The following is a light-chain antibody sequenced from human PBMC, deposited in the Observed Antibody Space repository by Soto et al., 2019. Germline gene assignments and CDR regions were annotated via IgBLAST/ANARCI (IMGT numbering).Light chain of an antibody. CDR1: QNILYGSNNKNY. J-gene: IGKJ2*01. CDR2: SAS. CDR3: QQYYSTPYT. V-gene: IGKV4-1*01. Sequence: DIVMTQSPDALAVSLGERATINCKSSQNILYGSNNKNYLAWYQQKPGQPPKLLIYSASTRESGVPDRFSGSESVTDFTLTIRGLQAEDVAVYYCQQYYSTPYTFGQGTKREIK.